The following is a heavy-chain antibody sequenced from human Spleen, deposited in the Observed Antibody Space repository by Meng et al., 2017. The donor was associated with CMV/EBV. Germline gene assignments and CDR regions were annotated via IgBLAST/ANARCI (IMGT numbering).Heavy chain of an antibody. CDR2: IYSGGST. J-gene: IGHJ6*02. V-gene: IGHV3-53*01. Sequence: GESLKISCAASGFTVSSYYMSWVRQAPGKGLGWVSVIYSGGSTYYADSVKGRFTISRDNSKNTLYLKMNSLRAEDTAVYYCARDWGDGFLEWSMDVWGQGTTVTVSS. CDR1: GFTVSSYY. CDR3: ARDWGDGFLEWSMDV. D-gene: IGHD3-3*01.